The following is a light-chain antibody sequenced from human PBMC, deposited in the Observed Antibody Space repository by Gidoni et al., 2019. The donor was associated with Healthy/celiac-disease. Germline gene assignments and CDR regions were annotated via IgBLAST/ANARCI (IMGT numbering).Light chain of an antibody. CDR3: QQSYSTLT. J-gene: IGKJ4*01. CDR1: QSISSY. CDR2: AAS. V-gene: IGKV1-39*01. Sequence: DIQMNQSPSSLSASVGDRVTITCRASQSISSYLNWYQQKPRKAPKLLIYAASSLQSGVPSRFSGSGSGTDFTLTISSLQPEDFATYYCQQSYSTLTFGGXTKVEIK.